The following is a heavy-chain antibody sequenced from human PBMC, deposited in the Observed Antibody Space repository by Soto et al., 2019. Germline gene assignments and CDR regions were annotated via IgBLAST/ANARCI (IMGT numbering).Heavy chain of an antibody. Sequence: EVQLVESGGDLVQPGGSLRLSCAASGFTFSSLWMTWVRQAPGKGLECVANIKEDGSVKYDVDSVKGRFTISRDNAKNSLYLQMAGLRAEDTAVYYCARATRPPDCRGKGTLVTVSS. CDR3: ARATRPPDC. J-gene: IGHJ4*02. CDR2: IKEDGSVK. V-gene: IGHV3-7*05. CDR1: GFTFSSLW.